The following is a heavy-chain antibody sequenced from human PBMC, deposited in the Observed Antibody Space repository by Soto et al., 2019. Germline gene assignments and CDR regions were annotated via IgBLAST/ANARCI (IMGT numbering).Heavy chain of an antibody. D-gene: IGHD6-19*01. CDR3: ASDAEAGDSSAWSGYYYGMDV. CDR1: GYTFTGYY. J-gene: IGHJ6*02. CDR2: MNPNSGGT. Sequence: ASVKVSCKASGYTFTGYYMHWVRQAPGQGLEWMGWMNPNSGGTNYAQKFQGRVTMTRDTCSSTACMELSRLRADDTAVYYCASDAEAGDSSAWSGYYYGMDVWGQGTTVTVSS. V-gene: IGHV1-2*02.